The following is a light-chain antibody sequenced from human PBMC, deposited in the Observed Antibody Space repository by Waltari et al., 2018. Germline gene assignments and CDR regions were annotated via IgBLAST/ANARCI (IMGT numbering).Light chain of an antibody. J-gene: IGLJ3*02. CDR3: SSYGGSNNLV. Sequence: QSALTQPPSASGSPGQSVTISCTGTSSEVGGYNYVSWYQQHPGKAPKVMIYEVSKRPSGVPDRFSGSKSGNTASLTVSGVQAEDEADYYCSSYGGSNNLVFGGGTKLTVL. CDR2: EVS. V-gene: IGLV2-8*01. CDR1: SSEVGGYNY.